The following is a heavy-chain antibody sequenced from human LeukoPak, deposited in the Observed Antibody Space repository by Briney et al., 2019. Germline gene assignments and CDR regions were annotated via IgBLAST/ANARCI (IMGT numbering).Heavy chain of an antibody. J-gene: IGHJ6*01. Sequence: GGSLRLSCAASGFTFSTYGMHWVRQAPGKGLEWVSIIWYDGSNKYYGDSVKGRFTISRDNSKNTVYLQMNSLRAEDKAVYYCGEGGGRLIKDGFEIRGQGNKV. CDR3: GEGGGRLIKDGFEI. CDR1: GFTFSTYG. CDR2: IWYDGSNK. D-gene: IGHD3-10*01. V-gene: IGHV3-33*06.